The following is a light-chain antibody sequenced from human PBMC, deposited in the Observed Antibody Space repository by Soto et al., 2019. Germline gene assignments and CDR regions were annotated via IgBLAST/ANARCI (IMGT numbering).Light chain of an antibody. CDR3: QKYNSDPPWT. J-gene: IGKJ1*01. CDR1: QGISNY. V-gene: IGKV1-27*01. CDR2: AAS. Sequence: DIQMTQSPSSLSASVGDRVTITCRASQGISNYLAWYQQKAGKVPNLLIYAASTLQSGVPSRFSGRGSGTDFTLTISSLQPEDVATYYCQKYNSDPPWTFGQGTKVEI.